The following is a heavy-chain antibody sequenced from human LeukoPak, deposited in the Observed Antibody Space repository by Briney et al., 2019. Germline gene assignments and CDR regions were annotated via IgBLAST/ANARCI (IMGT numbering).Heavy chain of an antibody. V-gene: IGHV1-2*02. J-gene: IGHJ1*01. CDR3: ARDSYYDSSGYYSSEYFQH. CDR2: INPNSGGT. Sequence: ASVTVSRTASGYTFTGYYMHWVRQAPGQGLEWMGWINPNSGGTNYAQKFQGRVTMTRDTSISTAYMELSRLRSDDTAVYYCARDSYYDSSGYYSSEYFQHWGQGTLVTVSS. D-gene: IGHD3-22*01. CDR1: GYTFTGYY.